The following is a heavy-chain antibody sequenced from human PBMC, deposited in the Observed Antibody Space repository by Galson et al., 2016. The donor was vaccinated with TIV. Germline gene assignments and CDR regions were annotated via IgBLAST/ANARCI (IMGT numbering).Heavy chain of an antibody. CDR1: GFAVGNNY. CDR3: ANHEQGDS. D-gene: IGHD1-14*01. Sequence: SLRLSCAASGFAVGNNYMSWVRQPPGKGLEWVAAMYSGGDTVYAGSVKGRFTISRDSSKNTLYLQMNGLRAEDTAVYYCANHEQGDSWGQGTLVTVSS. CDR2: MYSGGDT. V-gene: IGHV3-53*01. J-gene: IGHJ4*02.